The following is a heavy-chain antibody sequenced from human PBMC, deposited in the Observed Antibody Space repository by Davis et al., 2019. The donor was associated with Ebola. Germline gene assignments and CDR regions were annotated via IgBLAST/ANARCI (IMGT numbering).Heavy chain of an antibody. CDR1: GFTFSSYA. CDR2: ISYDGSNK. J-gene: IGHJ6*03. V-gene: IGHV3-30-3*01. D-gene: IGHD4-11*01. Sequence: GESLKISCAASGFTFSSYAMHWVRQAPGKGLEWVAVISYDGSNKYYADSVKGRFTISRDNSKNTLYLQMNSLRAEDTAVYYCARAGVYSNYVLAMDVWGKGTTVTVSS. CDR3: ARAGVYSNYVLAMDV.